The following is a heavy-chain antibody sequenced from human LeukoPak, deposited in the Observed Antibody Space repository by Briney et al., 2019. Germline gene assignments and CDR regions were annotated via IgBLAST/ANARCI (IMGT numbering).Heavy chain of an antibody. V-gene: IGHV3-48*01. D-gene: IGHD2-2*01. CDR2: ISSSSSTI. CDR1: GFTFSSYS. Sequence: GGSLRLSCAASGFTFSSYSMNWVRQAPGKGLEWVSYISSSSSTIYYADSVKGRFTISRDNAKNSLYLQMNSLRAEDTAVYYCARDRFAYCCSTSCFDAFDIWGQGTMVTVSS. CDR3: ARDRFAYCCSTSCFDAFDI. J-gene: IGHJ3*02.